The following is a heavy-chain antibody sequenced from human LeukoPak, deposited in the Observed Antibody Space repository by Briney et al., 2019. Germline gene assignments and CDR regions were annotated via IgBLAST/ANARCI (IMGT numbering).Heavy chain of an antibody. V-gene: IGHV4-31*03. D-gene: IGHD3-3*01. J-gene: IGHJ4*02. Sequence: SETLSLTCTVSGGSISSGGYYWSWIRQHPGKGLEWIGYIYYSGSTYYNPSLKSRVTISVDTSKNQFSLKLSSVTAADTAVYYCARCPHNYDFWSGFSYRDYYFDYWGQGTLVTVSS. CDR1: GGSISSGGYY. CDR3: ARCPHNYDFWSGFSYRDYYFDY. CDR2: IYYSGST.